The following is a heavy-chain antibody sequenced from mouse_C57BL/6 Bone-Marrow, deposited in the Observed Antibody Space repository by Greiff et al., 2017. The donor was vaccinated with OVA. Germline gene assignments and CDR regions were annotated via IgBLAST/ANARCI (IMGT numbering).Heavy chain of an antibody. CDR1: GFTFSSYA. CDR2: ISSGGDYI. V-gene: IGHV5-9-1*02. Sequence: EVQLVESGGGLVKPGGSLKLSCAASGFTFSSYAMSWVRQTPEKRLEWVAYISSGGDYIYYADTVKGRFTISRDNARNTLYLQMSSLKSEDTAMYYCTRGSVAWFAYWGQGTLVTVSA. J-gene: IGHJ3*01. CDR3: TRGSVAWFAY.